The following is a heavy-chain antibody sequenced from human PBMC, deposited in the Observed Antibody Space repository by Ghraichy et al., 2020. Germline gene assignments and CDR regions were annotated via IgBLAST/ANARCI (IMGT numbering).Heavy chain of an antibody. J-gene: IGHJ4*02. CDR3: ARVEWDPGRGPLYGDYLMFDY. V-gene: IGHV4-34*01. CDR2: INHSGST. Sequence: SETLSLTCAVYGGSFSGYYWSWIRQPPGKGLEWIGEINHSGSTNYNPSLKSRVTISVDTSKNQFSLKLSSVTAADTAVYYCARVEWDPGRGPLYGDYLMFDYWGQGTLVTVSS. CDR1: GGSFSGYY. D-gene: IGHD4-17*01.